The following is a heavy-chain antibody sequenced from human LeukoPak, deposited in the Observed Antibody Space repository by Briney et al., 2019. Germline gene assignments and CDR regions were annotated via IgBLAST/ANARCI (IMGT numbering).Heavy chain of an antibody. D-gene: IGHD6-13*01. J-gene: IGHJ6*03. V-gene: IGHV6-1*01. Sequence: SQTLSLTCAISGDTVSNKRSAWNWIRQSPSRGLEWLGRTYYRPKWYNDCAVSVKSRITINPDTSKNQFSLKLSSVTAADTAVYYCARDQRAAGTYLYYYYYMDVWGKGTTVTVSS. CDR3: ARDQRAAGTYLYYYYYMDV. CDR2: TYYRPKWYN. CDR1: GDTVSNKRSA.